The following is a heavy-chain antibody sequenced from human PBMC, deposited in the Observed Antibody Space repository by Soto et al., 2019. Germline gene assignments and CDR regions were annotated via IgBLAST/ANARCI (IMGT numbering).Heavy chain of an antibody. J-gene: IGHJ4*02. CDR1: GYTLTELS. D-gene: IGHD3-22*01. V-gene: IGHV1-24*01. CDR2: FDPEDGET. Sequence: GASLKVSCKVSGYTLTELSMHWVRQAPGKGLEWMGGFDPEDGETIYAQKFQGGVTMTEDTSTDTAYMELSSLRSEDTAVYYCATSSITMIVVVTQGSFDYWGQGTLVTVSS. CDR3: ATSSITMIVVVTQGSFDY.